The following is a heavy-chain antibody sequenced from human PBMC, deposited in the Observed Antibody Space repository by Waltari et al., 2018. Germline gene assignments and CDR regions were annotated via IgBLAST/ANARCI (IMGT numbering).Heavy chain of an antibody. D-gene: IGHD3-22*01. V-gene: IGHV3-33*01. J-gene: IGHJ4*02. Sequence: QVQLVESGGGVVQPGRSLRLSCAASGFTFSSYGMHWVRQAPGKGLEWVAVIWYDGSNKYYAESVKGRLTISRDNSKNTLYLQMNSLRAEDTAVYYCARGDGSGYFPLWGQGTLVTVSS. CDR3: ARGDGSGYFPL. CDR1: GFTFSSYG. CDR2: IWYDGSNK.